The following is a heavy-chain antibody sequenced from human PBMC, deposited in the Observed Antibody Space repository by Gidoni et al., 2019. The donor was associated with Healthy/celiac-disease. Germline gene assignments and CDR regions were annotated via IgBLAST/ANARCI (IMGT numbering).Heavy chain of an antibody. CDR3: ARNWNYDYYYYYYMDV. J-gene: IGHJ6*03. CDR1: GFTFSSYA. CDR2: ISGSGGST. D-gene: IGHD1-7*01. V-gene: IGHV3-23*01. Sequence: EVQLLESGGGLVQPGGSLRLSCAASGFTFSSYAMSWVRQAPGKGLEWVSAISGSGGSTYYADSVKGRFTISRDNSKNTLYLQMNSLRAEDTAVYYCARNWNYDYYYYYYMDVWGKGTTVTVSS.